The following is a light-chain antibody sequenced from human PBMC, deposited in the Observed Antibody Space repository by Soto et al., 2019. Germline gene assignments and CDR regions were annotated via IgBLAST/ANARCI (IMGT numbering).Light chain of an antibody. Sequence: QSVLTQPPSASGTPGQRVTISCSGSSSNIGSNYVYWYQQLPGTAPKLLIYRNNQRPSGVPDRFSGSKSGTSASLAISGLRSEDEADYYCAAWDDSLSAPVFGGGTSSPS. CDR3: AAWDDSLSAPV. J-gene: IGLJ2*01. CDR1: SSNIGSNY. CDR2: RNN. V-gene: IGLV1-47*01.